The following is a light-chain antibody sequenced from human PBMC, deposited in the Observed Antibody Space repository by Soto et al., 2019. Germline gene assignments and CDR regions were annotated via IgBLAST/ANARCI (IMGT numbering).Light chain of an antibody. Sequence: EIVLTQSPATLSLSPGDTATLSCRASRSVGRFLAWYQQKPGQAPRLLIYDTSIRASDIPARFSGSGSVAVYTLTISDIEPEDFAVYYCQQRSNWFTFGQGTKLEIK. V-gene: IGKV3-11*01. CDR2: DTS. J-gene: IGKJ2*01. CDR1: RSVGRF. CDR3: QQRSNWFT.